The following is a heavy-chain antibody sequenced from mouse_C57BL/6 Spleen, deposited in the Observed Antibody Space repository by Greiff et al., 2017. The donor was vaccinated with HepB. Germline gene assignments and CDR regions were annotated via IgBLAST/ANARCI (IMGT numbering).Heavy chain of an antibody. CDR1: GFTFSSYG. CDR2: ISSGGSYT. Sequence: EVMLVESGGDLVKPGGSLKLSCAASGFTFSSYGMSWVRQTPDKRLEWVATISSGGSYTYYPDSVKGRFTISRDNAKNTLYLQMSSLKSEDTAMYYCARHGLGRGNAMDYWGQGTSVTVSS. D-gene: IGHD4-1*01. J-gene: IGHJ4*01. V-gene: IGHV5-6*01. CDR3: ARHGLGRGNAMDY.